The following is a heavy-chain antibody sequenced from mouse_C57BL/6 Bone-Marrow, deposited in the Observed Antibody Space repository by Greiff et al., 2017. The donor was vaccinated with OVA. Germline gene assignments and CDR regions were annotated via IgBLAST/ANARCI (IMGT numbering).Heavy chain of an antibody. CDR2: IYPSDSET. CDR3: ARKGYYGYDRAWFAY. V-gene: IGHV1-61*01. D-gene: IGHD2-2*01. J-gene: IGHJ3*01. Sequence: VQLQQPGAELVRPGSSVKLSCKASGYTFTSYWMDWVKQRPGQGLEWIGNIYPSDSETHYNQKFKDKATLTVDKSSSTAYMQLSSLTSEDSAVYYCARKGYYGYDRAWFAYWGQVTLVTVSA. CDR1: GYTFTSYW.